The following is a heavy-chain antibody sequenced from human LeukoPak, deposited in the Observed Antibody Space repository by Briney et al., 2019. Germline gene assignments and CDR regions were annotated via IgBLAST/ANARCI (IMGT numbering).Heavy chain of an antibody. CDR2: ISSSSSTI. D-gene: IGHD1-7*01. V-gene: IGHV3-48*04. Sequence: GGSLRLSCAASGFTFSNYNMNWVRQAPGKGLEWVSYISSSSSTIYYADSVKGRFTISRDNAKNSLYLQMNSLRAEDTAVYYCAIFSSVTGTTIWGQGTLVTVSS. CDR3: AIFSSVTGTTI. J-gene: IGHJ4*02. CDR1: GFTFSNYN.